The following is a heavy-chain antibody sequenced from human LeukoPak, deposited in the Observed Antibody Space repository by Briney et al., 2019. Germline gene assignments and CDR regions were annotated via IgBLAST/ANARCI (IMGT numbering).Heavy chain of an antibody. CDR1: GFTLSKYW. Sequence: PGGSLRLSCAACGFTLSKYWMHWVRQAPGKGLAWVSRISGDGTTTAYADSVKGRFTISRDSAKNMLYLQMNSLRVDDTAMYYCASPGDNYAILGLDYWGQGTLVTVSS. CDR2: ISGDGTTT. D-gene: IGHD3-9*01. CDR3: ASPGDNYAILGLDY. J-gene: IGHJ4*02. V-gene: IGHV3-74*01.